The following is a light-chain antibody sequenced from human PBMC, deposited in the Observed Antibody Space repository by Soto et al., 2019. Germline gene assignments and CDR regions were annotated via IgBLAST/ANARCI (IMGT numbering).Light chain of an antibody. CDR2: EVR. V-gene: IGLV2-23*02. J-gene: IGLJ2*01. CDR3: CSYAVSSVV. CDR1: SSDVGSYNL. Sequence: QSALTQPASVSGSPGQSITISCTGTSSDVGSYNLVSWYQQEPGKAPKLMIFEVRKRPSGVSNRFSGSKFGNTASLTISGLQGEDEADYFCCSYAVSSVVFGGGTKLTVL.